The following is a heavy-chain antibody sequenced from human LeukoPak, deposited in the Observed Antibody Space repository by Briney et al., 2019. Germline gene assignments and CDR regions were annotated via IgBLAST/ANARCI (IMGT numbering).Heavy chain of an antibody. Sequence: SETLSLTCTVSGGSISRYYWSWIREPPGKGLGWIGYIYYSGSTNYNPCLKSRVTISVDTSKTQFSLKLSSVTAADTAEYYCARRVTTVANWFDPWGQGTLVTVSS. CDR2: IYYSGST. D-gene: IGHD4-11*01. CDR1: GGSISRYY. J-gene: IGHJ5*02. V-gene: IGHV4-59*08. CDR3: ARRVTTVANWFDP.